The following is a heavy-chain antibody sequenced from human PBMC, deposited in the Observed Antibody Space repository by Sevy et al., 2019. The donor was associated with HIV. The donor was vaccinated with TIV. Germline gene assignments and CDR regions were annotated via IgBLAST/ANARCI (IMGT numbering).Heavy chain of an antibody. Sequence: GGSLRLSCAASGFTFSSYEMNWVRQAPGKGLEWVSYISNSGTTISYSDSVRGRFTISRDNARNSLYLQMNSLRGEDTAVYYCARGPDYYDSSGYYYQWGQGTLVTVSS. D-gene: IGHD3-22*01. CDR2: ISNSGTTI. V-gene: IGHV3-48*03. CDR1: GFTFSSYE. CDR3: ARGPDYYDSSGYYYQ. J-gene: IGHJ4*02.